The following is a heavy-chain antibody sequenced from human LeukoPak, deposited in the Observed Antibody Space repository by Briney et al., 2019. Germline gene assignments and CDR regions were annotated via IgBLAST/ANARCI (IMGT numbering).Heavy chain of an antibody. Sequence: GASVKVSCKASGGAFSNYAISWVRQAPGQGLEWMGGIIPIFGTANYAQKFQGRVTITADKSTTTAYMELSSLRSEDTAVYYCARDHTYYYGSGSYNSFDPWGQGTLVTVSS. D-gene: IGHD3-10*01. CDR2: IIPIFGTA. V-gene: IGHV1-69*06. J-gene: IGHJ5*02. CDR1: GGAFSNYA. CDR3: ARDHTYYYGSGSYNSFDP.